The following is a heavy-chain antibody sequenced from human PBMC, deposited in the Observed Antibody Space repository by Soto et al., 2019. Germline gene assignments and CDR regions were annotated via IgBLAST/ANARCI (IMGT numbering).Heavy chain of an antibody. Sequence: LRLSFAASGFTSFSYYSMNWVRQAPGKGLEWVAFISGRGSPIYYADSVRGRFAISRDNAKNSLSLEMNRLRVEDTAVYYCARVRGHSYGYVDFWGQGTLVTVSS. J-gene: IGHJ4*02. CDR3: ARVRGHSYGYVDF. CDR1: GFTSFSYYS. D-gene: IGHD5-18*01. V-gene: IGHV3-48*01. CDR2: ISGRGSPI.